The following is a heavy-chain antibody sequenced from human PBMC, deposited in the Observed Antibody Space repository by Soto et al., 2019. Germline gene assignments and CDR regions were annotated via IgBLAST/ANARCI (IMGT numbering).Heavy chain of an antibody. D-gene: IGHD5-12*01. Sequence: VASVKVSCKASGGTFSSYAISWVRQAPGQGLEWMGGIIPIFGPANYAQKFQGRVTITADESTSTAYMELSSLRSEDTAVYYCAKDRRGRDGYNFGTRYYYGMDVWGQGTTVTVSS. J-gene: IGHJ6*02. CDR2: IIPIFGPA. CDR3: AKDRRGRDGYNFGTRYYYGMDV. V-gene: IGHV1-69*13. CDR1: GGTFSSYA.